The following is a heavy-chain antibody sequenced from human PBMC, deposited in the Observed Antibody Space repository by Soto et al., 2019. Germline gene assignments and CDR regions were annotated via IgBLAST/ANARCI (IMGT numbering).Heavy chain of an antibody. CDR2: INSDGSST. Sequence: TGGSLRLSCAASGFTFSSYWMHWVRQAPGKGLVWVSRINSDGSSTSYADSVKGRFTISRDNAKNTLYLQMNSLRAEDTAVYYCARGAARRNYYGMDVWGQGTTVTVSS. J-gene: IGHJ6*02. D-gene: IGHD6-6*01. CDR1: GFTFSSYW. CDR3: ARGAARRNYYGMDV. V-gene: IGHV3-74*01.